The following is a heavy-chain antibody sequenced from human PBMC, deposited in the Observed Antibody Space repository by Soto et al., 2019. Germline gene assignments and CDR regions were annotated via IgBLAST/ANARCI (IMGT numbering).Heavy chain of an antibody. Sequence: EVQLLESGGGLVQPGGSLRLSCAASGFTFSSYAMKWVRQAPGKGLEWVSLIGESGTPTYYADSVKGRFTISRDNSVNTRFLEKYSLRADSTAVYYCARYIPGVRYYGMDVWGQGTTVTVSS. V-gene: IGHV3-23*01. CDR1: GFTFSSYA. CDR2: IGESGTPT. CDR3: ARYIPGVRYYGMDV. D-gene: IGHD2-2*01. J-gene: IGHJ6*02.